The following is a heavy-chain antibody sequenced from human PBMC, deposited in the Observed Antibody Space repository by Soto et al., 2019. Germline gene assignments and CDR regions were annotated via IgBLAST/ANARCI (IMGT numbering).Heavy chain of an antibody. J-gene: IGHJ4*02. CDR1: GASVNSGGYY. Sequence: SETLSLTCTVSGASVNSGGYYWSWVRQLPGKGLEWIGNIYFSGSTYYNPSLEGRLVISLDTSQNQFSLKLSSVTAADTAVYYCPNGNALGLLLAYWGQGILVTIS. CDR3: PNGNALGLLLAY. CDR2: IYFSGST. D-gene: IGHD3-16*01. V-gene: IGHV4-31*03.